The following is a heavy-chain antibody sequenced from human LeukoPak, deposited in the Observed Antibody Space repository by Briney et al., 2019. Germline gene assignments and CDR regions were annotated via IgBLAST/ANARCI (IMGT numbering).Heavy chain of an antibody. CDR1: EFSVGSNY. V-gene: IGHV3-7*01. CDR3: ARALDSLYSSGWPSAGY. D-gene: IGHD6-19*01. Sequence: GGSLRLSCAASEFSVGSNYMTWVRQAPGKGLEWVANIKHDGSEKYHVDSVKGRFTISRDNAKNSLYLQMNSLRAEDTAVYYCARALDSLYSSGWPSAGYWGQGTLVTVSS. CDR2: IKHDGSEK. J-gene: IGHJ4*02.